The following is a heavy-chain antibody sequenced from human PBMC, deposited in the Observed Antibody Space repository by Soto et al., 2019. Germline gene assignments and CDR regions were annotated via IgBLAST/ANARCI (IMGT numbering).Heavy chain of an antibody. J-gene: IGHJ6*02. CDR1: GFTFDDYA. CDR2: ISWNSGSI. D-gene: IGHD2-2*01. CDR3: AGHLGYCSSNSCYGEGGMDV. V-gene: IGHV3-9*01. Sequence: GGSLRLSCAASGFTFDDYAMHWVRQAPGKGLEWVSGISWNSGSIGYADSVKGRFTISRDNAKNSLYLQMNSLRAEDTALYYCAGHLGYCSSNSCYGEGGMDVWGQGTTVTVYS.